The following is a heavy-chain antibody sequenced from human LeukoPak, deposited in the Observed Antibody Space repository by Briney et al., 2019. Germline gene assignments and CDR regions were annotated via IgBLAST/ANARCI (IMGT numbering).Heavy chain of an antibody. V-gene: IGHV4-39*01. J-gene: IGHJ6*03. CDR2: IYYSGIT. D-gene: IGHD3-10*01. CDR3: ARHQEAMVRGVLYYMDV. CDR1: GGSISSSSYY. Sequence: SETLSLTCTVSGGSISSSSYYWGWIRQPPGNGLEWIGSIYYSGITYRNPSLKSRVTISVDTSKNQFSLRLSSVTAADTAVYYCARHQEAMVRGVLYYMDVWGKGTTVTISS.